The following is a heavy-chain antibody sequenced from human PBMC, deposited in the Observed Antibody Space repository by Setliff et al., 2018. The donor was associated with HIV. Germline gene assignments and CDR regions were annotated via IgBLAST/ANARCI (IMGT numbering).Heavy chain of an antibody. V-gene: IGHV3-33*01. CDR3: ASDFQWSTVNTHLNYQSVMEV. D-gene: IGHD4-17*01. J-gene: IGHJ6*02. CDR1: GFRFSTYG. Sequence: HPGGSLRLSCVASGFRFSTYGMHWVRQAPGKGLEWVTFIWYDGSDKYYLDSVKGRFTISRDNSKNTLYLQMNNLGPEDTAVYYSASDFQWSTVNTHLNYQSVMEVLGQGITVTVSS. CDR2: IWYDGSDK.